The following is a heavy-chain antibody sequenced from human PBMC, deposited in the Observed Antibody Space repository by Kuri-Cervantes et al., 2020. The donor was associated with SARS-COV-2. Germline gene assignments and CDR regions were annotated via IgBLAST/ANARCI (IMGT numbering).Heavy chain of an antibody. J-gene: IGHJ2*01. CDR2: IYTSGST. CDR1: GYSISSGYY. D-gene: IGHD3-22*01. Sequence: ESLKISCTVSGYSISSGYYWGWIRQPAGKGLEWIGRIYTSGSTNYNPSLKSRVTMSVDTSKNQFSLKLSSVTAADTAVYYCARVWYYDSSGRQWYFDLWGRGTLVTVSS. CDR3: ARVWYYDSSGRQWYFDL. V-gene: IGHV4-4*07.